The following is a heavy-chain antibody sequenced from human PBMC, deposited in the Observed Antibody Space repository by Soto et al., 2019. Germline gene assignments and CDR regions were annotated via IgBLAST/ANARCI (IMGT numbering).Heavy chain of an antibody. CDR1: AFAFSTYN. V-gene: IGHV3-48*02. CDR2: ISSSSDSI. D-gene: IGHD5-18*01. CDR3: ARGYSYTQPGLDD. Sequence: GGSLRLSCAASAFAFSTYNMNWVRQAPGKGLEWLSYISSSSDSIYYADSVKGRFTISRDNAENSLYLQMNSLRDEDAAVYYCARGYSYTQPGLDDWGLGTLVTVSS. J-gene: IGHJ4*02.